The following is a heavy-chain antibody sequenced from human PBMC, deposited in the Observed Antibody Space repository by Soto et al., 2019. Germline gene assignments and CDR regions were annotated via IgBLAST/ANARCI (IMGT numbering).Heavy chain of an antibody. Sequence: SETLSLTCTVSGASIITDNYFWVWIRQSPRRGLELIGSISYSGRTYDNPSLQSRVTISIDASKNQSSLKLTSVTTADTAVYYCARRRASDYGGNHHPYYFDRWGQGALGTVSS. D-gene: IGHD4-17*01. J-gene: IGHJ4*02. CDR1: GASIITDNYF. CDR3: ARRRASDYGGNHHPYYFDR. V-gene: IGHV4-39*01. CDR2: ISYSGRT.